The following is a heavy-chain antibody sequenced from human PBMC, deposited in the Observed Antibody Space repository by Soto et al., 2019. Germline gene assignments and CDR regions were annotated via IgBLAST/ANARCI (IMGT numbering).Heavy chain of an antibody. J-gene: IGHJ2*01. V-gene: IGHV1-18*01. CDR3: ARRCSSTRCLDI. CDR1: GYTFTSYV. D-gene: IGHD2-2*01. Sequence: QVQLVQSGAEVKKPGASVKVSCKASGYTFTSYVICWVRQAPGQGLEWMGWISGYNGNTNYAQNLQGRVTMTTDTSTSTVYMELRSLRSDDPAVYYCARRCSSTRCLDIWGRGTLVIVSS. CDR2: ISGYNGNT.